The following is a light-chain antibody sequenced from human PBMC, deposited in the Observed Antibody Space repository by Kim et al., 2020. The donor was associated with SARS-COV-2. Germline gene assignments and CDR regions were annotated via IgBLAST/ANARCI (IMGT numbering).Light chain of an antibody. CDR3: QVWDSGTWV. V-gene: IGLV3-9*01. Sequence: SVALGQTARLTCGGNNIQTLNVHWYRQKPGQAPVLVMYKDSKRPSGIPERFSGSNAGNTATLTISRAQADDEADYFCQVWDSGTWVFGGGTQLTVL. J-gene: IGLJ3*02. CDR2: KDS. CDR1: NIQTLN.